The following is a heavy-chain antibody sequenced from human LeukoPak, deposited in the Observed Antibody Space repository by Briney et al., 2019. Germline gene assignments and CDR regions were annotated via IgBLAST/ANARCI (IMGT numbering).Heavy chain of an antibody. J-gene: IGHJ4*02. CDR3: ARVRYSSGWYFGFDY. D-gene: IGHD6-19*01. Sequence: ASVKVSCKASGYTFTSYGISWVRQAPGQGLEWMGRISAYNGNTNYAQKLQGRVTMTTDTSTSTAYMELRSLRSDDTAVYYCARVRYSSGWYFGFDYWGQGTLVTVSS. CDR2: ISAYNGNT. V-gene: IGHV1-18*01. CDR1: GYTFTSYG.